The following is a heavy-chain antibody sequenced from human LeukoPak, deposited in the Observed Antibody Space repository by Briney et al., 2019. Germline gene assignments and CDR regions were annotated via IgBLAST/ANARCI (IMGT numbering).Heavy chain of an antibody. CDR2: INQDASEI. V-gene: IGHV3-7*01. D-gene: IGHD2-21*02. J-gene: IGHJ4*02. CDR3: ATDRDNSDWQKRFDS. CDR1: GFTFSTYW. Sequence: GGSLRLSCAASGFTFSTYWMNWFRQAPGKGLEWVGNINQDASEINYVDSVRGRFTISRDNAKNSLHLQMNSLRAEDTAVYYCATDRDNSDWQKRFDSWGQGTLVTVSS.